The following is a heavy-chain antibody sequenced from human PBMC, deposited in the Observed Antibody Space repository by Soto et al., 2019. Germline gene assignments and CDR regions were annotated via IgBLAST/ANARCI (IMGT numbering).Heavy chain of an antibody. V-gene: IGHV3-33*01. Sequence: QVQLVESGGGVVQPGRSLRLSCAVSGFTFSSYGMNWVRQAPGKGLEWVAAIYYDGSNKYYADSVRGRFTISRDNFKYTLYLHMNSLRAEDTAVYYCARDSKDDSSGYYAGFDYWGQGTLVTVSS. CDR3: ARDSKDDSSGYYAGFDY. D-gene: IGHD3-22*01. CDR2: IYYDGSNK. CDR1: GFTFSSYG. J-gene: IGHJ4*02.